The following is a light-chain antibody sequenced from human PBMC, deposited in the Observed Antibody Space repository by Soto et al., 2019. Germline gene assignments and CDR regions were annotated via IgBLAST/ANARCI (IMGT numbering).Light chain of an antibody. V-gene: IGLV4-69*01. CDR1: SGHSSYA. CDR3: QTWGTGIRV. CDR2: TNGDGSH. J-gene: IGLJ1*01. Sequence: QPVLTQAPSASASRGASVNLTCTLSSGHSSYAIAWHQLQPEKGPRYLLKTNGDGSHNKGDGIPDRFSGSSSGAERFLTISSLQSEDEADYYCQTWGTGIRVFGTGTKLTVL.